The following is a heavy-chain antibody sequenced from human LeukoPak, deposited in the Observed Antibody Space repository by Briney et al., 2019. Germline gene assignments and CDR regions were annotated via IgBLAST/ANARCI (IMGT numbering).Heavy chain of an antibody. Sequence: GGSLRLSCAASGFTFSSYSMNWVRQAPGKGLEWVSSISSSSSYIYYADSVKGRFTISRDNANNSLYLQMNSLRAEDTAVYYCARVSGSYYSIWGQGTLVTVSS. CDR1: GFTFSSYS. V-gene: IGHV3-21*01. CDR3: ARVSGSYYSI. CDR2: ISSSSSYI. J-gene: IGHJ4*02. D-gene: IGHD1-26*01.